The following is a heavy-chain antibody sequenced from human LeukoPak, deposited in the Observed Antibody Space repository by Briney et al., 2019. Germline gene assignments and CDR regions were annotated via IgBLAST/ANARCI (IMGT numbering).Heavy chain of an antibody. J-gene: IGHJ6*03. V-gene: IGHV3-30*02. Sequence: PGGSLRLSCAASGFTFSSYGMHWVRQAPGKGLEWVAFIRYDGSNKYYADSVKGRFTISRDNSKNTLYLQMNSLRAEDTAVYYCARPQGLSRYYYYYMDVWGKGTTVTVSS. CDR1: GFTFSSYG. D-gene: IGHD2/OR15-2a*01. CDR3: ARPQGLSRYYYYYMDV. CDR2: IRYDGSNK.